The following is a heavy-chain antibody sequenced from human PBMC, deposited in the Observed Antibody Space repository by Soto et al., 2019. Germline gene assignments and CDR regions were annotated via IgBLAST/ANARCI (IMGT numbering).Heavy chain of an antibody. CDR2: IYHSGST. Sequence: SETLSLTCTVSGGSISDYFWTWIRQPPGKGLEWIGYIYHSGSTKYNPSLKSRVTITIDTTKNQFSLKLRSVTAADTAVYYCARDPANYYGAVNQPYGWLDPWGQGTTVTVSS. V-gene: IGHV4-59*01. CDR3: ARDPANYYGAVNQPYGWLDP. J-gene: IGHJ6*02. CDR1: GGSISDYF. D-gene: IGHD3-10*01.